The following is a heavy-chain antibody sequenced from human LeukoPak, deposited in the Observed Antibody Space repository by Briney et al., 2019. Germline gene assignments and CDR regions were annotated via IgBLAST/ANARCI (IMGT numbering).Heavy chain of an antibody. V-gene: IGHV4-39*01. CDR2: IYYSGST. CDR1: GGSISSSSYY. J-gene: IGHJ4*02. D-gene: IGHD6-19*01. CDR3: ARQAVAGSHLDY. Sequence: SETLSLTCTVSGGSISSSSYYWGWIRQPPGKGLEWIGSIYYSGSTYYNPSLKSRVTISEDTSKNQFSLKLSSVTAADTAVYYCARQAVAGSHLDYWGQGTLVTVSS.